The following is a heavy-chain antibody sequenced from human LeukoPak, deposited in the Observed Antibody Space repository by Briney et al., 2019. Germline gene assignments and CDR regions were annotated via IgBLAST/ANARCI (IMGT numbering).Heavy chain of an antibody. D-gene: IGHD4-17*01. CDR1: GGSISSYY. CDR2: IYTSGST. J-gene: IGHJ4*02. Sequence: SSETLSLTCTVSGGSISSYYWSWIRQPAGKGLEWIGCIYTSGSTNYNPSLKSRVTMSVDTSKNQFSLKLSSVTAADTAVYYCARDLRTTGFDYWGQGTLVTVSS. CDR3: ARDLRTTGFDY. V-gene: IGHV4-4*07.